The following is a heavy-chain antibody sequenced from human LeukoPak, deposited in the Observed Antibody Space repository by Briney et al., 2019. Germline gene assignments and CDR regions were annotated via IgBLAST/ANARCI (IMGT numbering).Heavy chain of an antibody. CDR2: IYHSGST. CDR1: GGSISSGGYS. CDR3: ARATGGSYGY. Sequence: PSQTLSLTCAVSGGSISSGGYSWSWIRQPPGKGLEWIGYIYHSGSTYYNPSLKSRVTIPVDRSKNQFSLKLSSVTAADTAVYYCARATGGSYGYWGQGTLVTASS. J-gene: IGHJ4*02. V-gene: IGHV4-30-2*01. D-gene: IGHD1-26*01.